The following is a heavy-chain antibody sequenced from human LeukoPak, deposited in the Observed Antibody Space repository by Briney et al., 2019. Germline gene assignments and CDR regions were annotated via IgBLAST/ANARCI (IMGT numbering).Heavy chain of an antibody. V-gene: IGHV3-30*18. D-gene: IGHD2-2*01. CDR2: ISYDGSNK. Sequence: PGRSLRLSCAASGFTFSSYGMHWVRQAPGKGLEWVAVISYDGSNKYYVDSVKGRFTISRDNSKNTLYLQMNSLRAEDTAVYYCAKRIASSTSCCDFDYWGQGTLVTVSS. CDR1: GFTFSSYG. CDR3: AKRIASSTSCCDFDY. J-gene: IGHJ4*02.